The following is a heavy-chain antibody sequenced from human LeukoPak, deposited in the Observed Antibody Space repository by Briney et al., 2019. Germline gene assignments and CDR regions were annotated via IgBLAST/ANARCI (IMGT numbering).Heavy chain of an antibody. Sequence: SGGSLRLSCAASGFTFSSYGMHWVRQAPGKGLEGVAVISYDGSNKYYADSVKGRFTISRDNAKNTPYLQMNSLRDEDTAVYYCAKEGAYGDYVLPPNFDYWGQGTLATVSS. J-gene: IGHJ4*02. D-gene: IGHD4-17*01. CDR3: AKEGAYGDYVLPPNFDY. V-gene: IGHV3-30*18. CDR2: ISYDGSNK. CDR1: GFTFSSYG.